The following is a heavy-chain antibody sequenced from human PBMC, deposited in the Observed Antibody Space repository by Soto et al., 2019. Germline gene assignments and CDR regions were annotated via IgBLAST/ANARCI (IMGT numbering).Heavy chain of an antibody. CDR1: GFTFSRSW. J-gene: IGHJ6*04. CDR3: ADPFDLNA. V-gene: IGHV3-7*01. D-gene: IGHD3-10*01. CDR2: IKPDGSEK. Sequence: EVQLVESGGGLVQPGGSLRLSCAASGFTFSRSWMSWVRQAPGKGLEWVATIKPDGSEKYYVDSVKGRFTISRDNAKNSLYLQMNSLRVEDTAVFYCADPFDLNAWGKGATVTVSS.